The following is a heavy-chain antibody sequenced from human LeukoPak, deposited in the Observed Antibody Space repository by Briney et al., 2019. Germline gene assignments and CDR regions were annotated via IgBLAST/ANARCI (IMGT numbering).Heavy chain of an antibody. V-gene: IGHV3-21*01. D-gene: IGHD6-13*01. CDR3: ATPNGAAAGRKDAFDI. J-gene: IGHJ3*02. CDR1: GFTFSSYS. Sequence: GGSLRLSCAASGFTFSSYSMNWVRQAPGKGLEWVPSISSSSSYIYYADSVKGRFTISRDNAKNSLYLQMNSLRAEDTAVYYCATPNGAAAGRKDAFDIWGQGTMVTVSS. CDR2: ISSSSSYI.